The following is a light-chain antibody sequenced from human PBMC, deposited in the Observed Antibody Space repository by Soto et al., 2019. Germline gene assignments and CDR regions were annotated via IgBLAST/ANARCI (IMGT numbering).Light chain of an antibody. CDR3: SSYTSSNTLYV. V-gene: IGLV2-14*01. Sequence: QSALTQPASVSGSPGQSITISCTGTSSDVGLYNYVSWYQQQPGKAPKLMIYEVSDRPSGVSDRLSGSRSGNTASLTISGLRAEDEADYYCSSYTSSNTLYVFGTGTKLTVL. CDR2: EVS. J-gene: IGLJ1*01. CDR1: SSDVGLYNY.